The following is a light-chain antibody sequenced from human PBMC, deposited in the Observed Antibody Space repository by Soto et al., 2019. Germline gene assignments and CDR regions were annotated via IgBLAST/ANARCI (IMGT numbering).Light chain of an antibody. J-gene: IGLJ1*01. CDR2: VVN. V-gene: IGLV2-14*01. Sequence: QSVLTQPASVSGSPGQSIAISCTGTSSDVGTYDYFSWYQQHAGKAPKLMIYVVNNRPSGVSNRFSGSKSGNTASLTISGLQAEDEADYYCSSYTISSTPLYVFGTGTKVTVL. CDR3: SSYTISSTPLYV. CDR1: SSDVGTYDY.